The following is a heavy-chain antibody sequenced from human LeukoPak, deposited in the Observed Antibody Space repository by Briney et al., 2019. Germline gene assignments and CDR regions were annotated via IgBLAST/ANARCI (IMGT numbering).Heavy chain of an antibody. CDR3: AREREYYDSSGYYGDFGY. Sequence: ASVKVSCKASGYTFTSYYMHWVRQAPGQGLEWMGIINPSGGSTSYAQKFQGRVTMTRDTSTSTVYMELSSLRSEDTAVYYCAREREYYDSSGYYGDFGYWGQGTLVTVSS. V-gene: IGHV1-46*01. D-gene: IGHD3-22*01. CDR1: GYTFTSYY. J-gene: IGHJ4*02. CDR2: INPSGGST.